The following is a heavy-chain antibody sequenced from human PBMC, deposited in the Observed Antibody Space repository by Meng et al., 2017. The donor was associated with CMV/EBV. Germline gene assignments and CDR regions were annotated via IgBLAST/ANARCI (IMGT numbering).Heavy chain of an antibody. Sequence: GGSLRLSCAASGFTFSSYGMHWVRQAPGKGLEWVGRIKSKTDGGTTDYAAPVKGRFTTSRDDSKNTLYLQMNGLKTEDTAVYYCTTGGDYDFWDFDYWGQGTLVTVSS. D-gene: IGHD3-3*01. CDR3: TTGGDYDFWDFDY. CDR2: IKSKTDGGTT. J-gene: IGHJ4*02. V-gene: IGHV3-15*01. CDR1: GFTFSSYG.